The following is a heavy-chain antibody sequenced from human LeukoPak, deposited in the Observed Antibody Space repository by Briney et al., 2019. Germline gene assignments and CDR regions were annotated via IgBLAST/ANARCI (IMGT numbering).Heavy chain of an antibody. CDR1: GYTFTSYF. J-gene: IGHJ4*02. Sequence: GASVKVSCKASGYTFTSYFMHWVRQAPGQGLEWMGIINPNGGSTRYAQKFQGRVTMTRGTSTSTVFIEMSSLRSEDTAVYYCASGDSSSWRSLYYSDYWGQGTLVTVSS. CDR2: INPNGGST. CDR3: ASGDSSSWRSLYYSDY. D-gene: IGHD6-13*01. V-gene: IGHV1-46*01.